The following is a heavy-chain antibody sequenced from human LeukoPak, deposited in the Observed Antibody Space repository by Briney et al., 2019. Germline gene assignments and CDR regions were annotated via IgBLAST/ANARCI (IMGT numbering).Heavy chain of an antibody. CDR1: GYTFTGYY. J-gene: IGHJ3*02. V-gene: IGHV1-2*02. D-gene: IGHD5-12*01. CDR2: INPNSGGT. Sequence: GASVKVSCKASGYTFTGYYMHWVRQAPGQGLEWVGWINPNSGGTNYAQKFQGRVTMTRDTPISTAYMELSRLRSDDTAVYYCARAPRYVAAFDIWGQGTMLTVSS. CDR3: ARAPRYVAAFDI.